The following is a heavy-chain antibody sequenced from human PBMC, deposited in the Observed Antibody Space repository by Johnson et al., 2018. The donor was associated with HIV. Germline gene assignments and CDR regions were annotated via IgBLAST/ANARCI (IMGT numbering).Heavy chain of an antibody. V-gene: IGHV3-30*14. CDR2: ISKDGANN. J-gene: IGHJ3*02. CDR1: GFIFSNYP. CDR3: ARVHSGGAFDI. Sequence: QMLLVESGGGVVQPGKSLRLSCAASGFIFSNYPMHWVRQAPGKGLEWVAVISKDGANNYHADSVKGRFTISRDNSKNTLYLQMNSLRAEDTAVYYCARVHSGGAFDIWGQGTMVTVSS.